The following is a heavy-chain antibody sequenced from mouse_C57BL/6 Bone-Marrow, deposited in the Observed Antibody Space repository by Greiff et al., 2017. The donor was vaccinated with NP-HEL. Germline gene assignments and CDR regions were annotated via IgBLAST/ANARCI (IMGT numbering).Heavy chain of an antibody. D-gene: IGHD2-4*01. CDR1: GYTFTDYY. CDR2: INPNNGGT. J-gene: IGHJ2*01. Sequence: EVQLQQSGPELVKPGASVKISCKASGYTFTDYYMNWVKQSHGKSLEWIGDINPNNGGTSYNQKFKGKATLTVDKSSSTAYMELRSLTSEDSAVYYCARNGVYDYDYWGQGTTLTVSS. CDR3: ARNGVYDYDY. V-gene: IGHV1-26*01.